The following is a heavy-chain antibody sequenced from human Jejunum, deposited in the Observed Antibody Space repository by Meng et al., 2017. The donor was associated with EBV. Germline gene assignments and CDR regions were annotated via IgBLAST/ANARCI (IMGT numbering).Heavy chain of an antibody. CDR1: GFSFSSYA. Sequence: VRRVEVGEACVLPWGCVRLSCAAFGFSFSSYAMSWVRQAPGKGMEWVSAFSGSGGNTYYADSVKGRFTIYRDISKNTLYLQMNSLTAEDTAIYYCAKLLKYWGQGTLVTVSS. CDR3: AKLLKY. CDR2: FSGSGGNT. V-gene: IGHV3-23*04. J-gene: IGHJ4*02.